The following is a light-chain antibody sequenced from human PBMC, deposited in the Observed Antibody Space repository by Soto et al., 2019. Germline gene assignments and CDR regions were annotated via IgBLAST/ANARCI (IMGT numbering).Light chain of an antibody. Sequence: EIMMTQSPATLSVSPGERATLSCRASQSVGSKLAWYQQRPGQAPRLLISGASTRATGIPARFSGSGSGTEFTLTISSLQSEDFAVYYCQQYNNWPPWTFGQGTKVE. CDR1: QSVGSK. V-gene: IGKV3-15*01. CDR2: GAS. CDR3: QQYNNWPPWT. J-gene: IGKJ1*01.